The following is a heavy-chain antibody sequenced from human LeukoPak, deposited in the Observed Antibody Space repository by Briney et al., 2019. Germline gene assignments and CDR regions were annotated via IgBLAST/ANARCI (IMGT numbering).Heavy chain of an antibody. D-gene: IGHD4-17*01. CDR2: IYYSGST. Sequence: PSETLSLTCTVSGGSISSYYWSWIRQPPGKGLEWIGYIYYSGSTNCNPTLKSRVTISVDTSKNQFSLKLSSVTAADTAVYYCARGAVTSTYYWYFDLWGRGTLVTVSS. CDR1: GGSISSYY. V-gene: IGHV4-59*01. J-gene: IGHJ2*01. CDR3: ARGAVTSTYYWYFDL.